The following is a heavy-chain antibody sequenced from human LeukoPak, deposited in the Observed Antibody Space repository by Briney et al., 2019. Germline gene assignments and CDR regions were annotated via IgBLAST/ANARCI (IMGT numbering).Heavy chain of an antibody. D-gene: IGHD6-6*01. Sequence: GGSLRLSCAASGFTFSTYWMAWVRQAPGKGLEWVANMNQDGSETYYVDSVKGRFTISRDNAKNSLYLQMNSLRAEDTAVYYCARDRTKYSSSSRLDVWGKGTTVTVSS. CDR3: ARDRTKYSSSSRLDV. J-gene: IGHJ6*04. CDR1: GFTFSTYW. V-gene: IGHV3-7*01. CDR2: MNQDGSET.